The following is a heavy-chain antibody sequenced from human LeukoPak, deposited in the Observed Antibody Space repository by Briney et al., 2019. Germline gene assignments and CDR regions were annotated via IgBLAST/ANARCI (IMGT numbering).Heavy chain of an antibody. V-gene: IGHV3-11*05. CDR1: GFAFSSLD. CDR3: ARDYSSNWLIDY. D-gene: IGHD6-13*01. Sequence: GGSLRLSCAASGFAFSSLDMSWIRQAPGKGLEWVSYISSSGYTNYADSVKGRFTISRDNAKNSLYLQMSSLRAEDTAVYYCARDYSSNWLIDYWGQGTLVTVSS. J-gene: IGHJ4*02. CDR2: ISSSGYT.